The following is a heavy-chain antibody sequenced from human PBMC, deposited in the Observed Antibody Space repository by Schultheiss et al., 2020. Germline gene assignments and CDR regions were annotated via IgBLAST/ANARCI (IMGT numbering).Heavy chain of an antibody. CDR2: ISYDGSNK. D-gene: IGHD1-14*01. CDR3: ARSRNYYYGMDV. Sequence: GESLKISCAASGFTFSSYGMHWVRQAPGKGLEWVAVISYDGSNKYYADSVKGRFTISRDNSKNTLYLQMNSLRAEDTAVYYCARSRNYYYGMDVWGQGTTVTVSS. V-gene: IGHV3-30*03. CDR1: GFTFSSYG. J-gene: IGHJ6*02.